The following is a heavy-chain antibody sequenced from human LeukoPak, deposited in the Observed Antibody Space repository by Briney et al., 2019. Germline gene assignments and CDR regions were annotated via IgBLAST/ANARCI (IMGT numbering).Heavy chain of an antibody. D-gene: IGHD1-26*01. Sequence: ASVKVSCKASGYTFTGYYMHWVRQAPGQGLEWMGWINPNSGGTNYAQKFQGRVTMTRDTSISTAYMELSRLRSDDTAVYYCARDSHLLSGSSVDYWGQGTLVTVSS. CDR2: INPNSGGT. CDR3: ARDSHLLSGSSVDY. CDR1: GYTFTGYY. J-gene: IGHJ4*02. V-gene: IGHV1-2*02.